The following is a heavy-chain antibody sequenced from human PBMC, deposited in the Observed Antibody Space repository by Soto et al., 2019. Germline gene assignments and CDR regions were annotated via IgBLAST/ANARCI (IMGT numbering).Heavy chain of an antibody. D-gene: IGHD3-22*01. CDR3: ARQIYDSDTGPNFKYYFDS. CDR2: IDPSDSQT. Sequence: LTISCTVSGYIFACYWITWLRQKPVKGLEWMGRIDPSDSQTYYSPSFRGHVTISVTKSITTVFLQWSSLRASDTAMYYCARQIYDSDTGPNFKYYFDSWGQGTTVTVSS. CDR1: GYIFACYW. V-gene: IGHV5-10-1*01. J-gene: IGHJ4*02.